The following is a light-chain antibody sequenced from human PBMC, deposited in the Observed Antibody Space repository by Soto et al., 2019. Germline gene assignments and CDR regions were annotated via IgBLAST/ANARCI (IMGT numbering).Light chain of an antibody. J-gene: IGKJ4*01. CDR2: KAS. Sequence: DIQMTQSPSTLSASVGDRVSITCRASQSISTWLAWYQQRPGQAPKLLIYKASTLQSGVPSRFSGSGSGTEFTLTISSLQPDDFATYYCQQFNSYGLTFGGGIKVEIK. V-gene: IGKV1-5*03. CDR3: QQFNSYGLT. CDR1: QSISTW.